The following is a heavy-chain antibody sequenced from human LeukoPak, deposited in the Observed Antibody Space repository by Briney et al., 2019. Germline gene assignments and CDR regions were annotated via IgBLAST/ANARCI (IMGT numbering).Heavy chain of an antibody. CDR2: IYYSANA. J-gene: IGHJ4*02. CDR3: ARAYYESSAYRHAVYFDY. Sequence: SETLSLTCSVSAGSITSYYWSWIRQPPGKGLEWIGFIYYSANAIYNPSLKSRVTISVDTSENHLSLKLNSVTAADTAVYYCARAYYESSAYRHAVYFDYWGQGTLVTVSS. D-gene: IGHD3-22*01. V-gene: IGHV4-59*08. CDR1: AGSITSYY.